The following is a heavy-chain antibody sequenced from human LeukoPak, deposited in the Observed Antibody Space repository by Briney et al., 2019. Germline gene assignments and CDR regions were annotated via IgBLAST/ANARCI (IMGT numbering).Heavy chain of an antibody. CDR3: ARSVSAYAGRGWFDP. Sequence: SETLSLTCSVSGGSIRSLGYSWGWIRQPPRKGLEWIASMYYTGTTYYNPSLKSRVTMSVDTSKNQFSLNLTSVTAADTAVFYCARSVSAYAGRGWFDPWGQGTLVTISS. V-gene: IGHV4-39*07. J-gene: IGHJ5*02. CDR2: MYYTGTT. CDR1: GGSIRSLGYS. D-gene: IGHD5-12*01.